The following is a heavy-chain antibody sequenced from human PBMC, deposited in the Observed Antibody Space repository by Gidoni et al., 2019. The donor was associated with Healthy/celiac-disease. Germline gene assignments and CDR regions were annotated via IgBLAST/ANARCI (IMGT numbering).Heavy chain of an antibody. CDR1: GYTFTGYE. Sequence: QVQLVQSGAEVKKPGASVKVSCKASGYTFTGYEMHWLRQAPGQGLEWMGWINPNRGGTNYAQKCQGWVTMTRDTSISTAYMELSRLRSDDTAVYYCARGGAPSGGADLRYFDWLLSPEGWFDPWGQGTLVTVSS. J-gene: IGHJ5*02. V-gene: IGHV1-2*04. CDR3: ARGGAPSGGADLRYFDWLLSPEGWFDP. CDR2: INPNRGGT. D-gene: IGHD3-9*01.